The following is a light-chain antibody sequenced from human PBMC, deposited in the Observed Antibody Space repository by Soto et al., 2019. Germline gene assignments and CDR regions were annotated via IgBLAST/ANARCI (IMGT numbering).Light chain of an antibody. J-gene: IGLJ2*01. Sequence: QSVLTQPPSVSGAPGQRVTISCTRSSANIGAGYDVHWYQQLPGTAPKLLIYGNSNRPSGVPDRFSGSKSGTSASLAITGLQAEDAADYYCQSYDSSLSGSVVCGGGTKVTVL. CDR2: GNS. CDR3: QSYDSSLSGSVV. CDR1: SANIGAGYD. V-gene: IGLV1-40*01.